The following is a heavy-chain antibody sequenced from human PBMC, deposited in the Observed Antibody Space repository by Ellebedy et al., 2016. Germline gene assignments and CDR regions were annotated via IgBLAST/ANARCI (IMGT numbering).Heavy chain of an antibody. V-gene: IGHV3-48*04. D-gene: IGHD2-21*01. CDR3: ARDHSLRGVPHDF. CDR1: GFTFSAYS. Sequence: GGSLRLSCAASGFTFSAYSMNWVRQAPGKGLEWVSYISTDGTTIYYADSVKGRFISSRDNAKNSLYLQMNSLRTEDTAVYYCARDHSLRGVPHDFWGQGTLDTVSS. J-gene: IGHJ4*02. CDR2: ISTDGTTI.